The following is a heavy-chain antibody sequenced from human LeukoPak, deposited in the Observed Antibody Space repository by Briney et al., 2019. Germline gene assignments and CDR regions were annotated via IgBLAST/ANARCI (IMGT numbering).Heavy chain of an antibody. CDR2: IKSKTDDSTT. V-gene: IGHV3-15*01. CDR3: TTDSSRVDY. J-gene: IGHJ4*02. D-gene: IGHD6-19*01. CDR1: GFTFSKAW. Sequence: GGSLRLSCAASGFTFSKAWMRWVRQAPGKGLEWVGRIKSKTDDSTTDYAGAVKGRFIISRDDSKNTLYLQMNSLKTEDTAVYYCTTDSSRVDYWGQGTLVTVSS.